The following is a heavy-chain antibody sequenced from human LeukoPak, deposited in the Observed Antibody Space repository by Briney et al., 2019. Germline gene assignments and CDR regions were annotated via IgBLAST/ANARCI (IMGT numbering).Heavy chain of an antibody. Sequence: GGSLRLSCAASGFSLSSYAMSWVRQAPGKGLEWVSAISSTDAGTYHADSVRGRFTISRDNAKNSLYLQMNSLRAEDTAVYFCARDRYSYGHYYYYMDVWGKGTTVTVSS. D-gene: IGHD5-18*01. CDR1: GFSLSSYA. CDR3: ARDRYSYGHYYYYMDV. J-gene: IGHJ6*03. CDR2: ISSTDAGT. V-gene: IGHV3-23*01.